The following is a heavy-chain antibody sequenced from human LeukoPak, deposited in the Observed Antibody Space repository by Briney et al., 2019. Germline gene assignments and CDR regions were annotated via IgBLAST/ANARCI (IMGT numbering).Heavy chain of an antibody. CDR3: VKVDT. CDR1: GFTFSTSG. V-gene: IGHV3-30*02. Sequence: GGSLRLSCVASGFTFSTSGMHWVRQSPGKGLDWVAFIRNDGNKKNYAESVKGRFTISRDNSRNTLYLQMDSLSAEDTAVYYCVKVDTWGQGTLVTVSS. CDR2: IRNDGNKK. J-gene: IGHJ4*02. D-gene: IGHD3-22*01.